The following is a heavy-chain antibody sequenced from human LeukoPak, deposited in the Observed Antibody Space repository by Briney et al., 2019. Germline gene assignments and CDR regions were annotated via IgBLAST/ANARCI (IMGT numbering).Heavy chain of an antibody. V-gene: IGHV4-61*02. D-gene: IGHD3-10*01. J-gene: IGHJ6*02. CDR3: AREYGSGPDYYYGMDV. Sequence: PSETLSLTCTVSGGSISSGSYYWSWIRQPAGKGLEWIGRIYTSGSTNYNPSLKSRVTISVDTSKNQFSLKLSSVTAADTAVYYCAREYGSGPDYYYGMDVWGQGTTVTVSS. CDR2: IYTSGST. CDR1: GGSISSGSYY.